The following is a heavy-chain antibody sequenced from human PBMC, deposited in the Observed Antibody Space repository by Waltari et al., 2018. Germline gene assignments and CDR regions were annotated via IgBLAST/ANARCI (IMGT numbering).Heavy chain of an antibody. D-gene: IGHD3-10*01. CDR3: ARLVYYDSGTYHYFFDY. CDR1: GGSINRGNYF. J-gene: IGHJ4*02. Sequence: HLQLQESGPGLVKPSETLSLTCTGPGGSINRGNYFWDWIRQPPGRGLEWIGAVYYSGSTYYNPSLKSRVTISLDTSKNQFSLKLNSVTAADTAVYYCARLVYYDSGTYHYFFDYWGQGTLVTVSS. CDR2: VYYSGST. V-gene: IGHV4-39*07.